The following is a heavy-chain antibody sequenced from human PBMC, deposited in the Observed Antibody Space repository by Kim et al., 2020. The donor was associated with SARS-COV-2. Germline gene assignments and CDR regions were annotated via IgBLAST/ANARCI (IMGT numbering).Heavy chain of an antibody. CDR1: GFTFSSYA. Sequence: GGSLRLSCAASGFTFSSYAMHWVRQAPGKGLEWVAVISYDGSNKYYADSVKGRFTISRDNSKNTLYLQMNSLRAEDTAVYYCARGHHTILNWFDPWGQGT. V-gene: IGHV3-30-3*01. CDR3: ARGHHTILNWFDP. D-gene: IGHD3-3*01. J-gene: IGHJ5*02. CDR2: ISYDGSNK.